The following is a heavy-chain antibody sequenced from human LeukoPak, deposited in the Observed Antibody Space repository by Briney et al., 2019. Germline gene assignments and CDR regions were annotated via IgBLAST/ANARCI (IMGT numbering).Heavy chain of an antibody. J-gene: IGHJ4*02. CDR3: ARGNVDIVPRFAY. Sequence: PGGSLRLSCAASGFTFSSYWMSWVRQAPGKGLEWVANIKQDGSEKYYVDSVKGRFTISRDNAKNSLYLQMNSLRAEDTAVYYCARGNVDIVPRFAYWGQGTLVTVSS. V-gene: IGHV3-7*01. D-gene: IGHD5-12*01. CDR1: GFTFSSYW. CDR2: IKQDGSEK.